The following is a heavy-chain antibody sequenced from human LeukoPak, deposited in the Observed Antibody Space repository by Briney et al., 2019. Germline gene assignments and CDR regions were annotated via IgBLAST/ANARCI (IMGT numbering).Heavy chain of an antibody. V-gene: IGHV3-21*04. D-gene: IGHD3-16*01. Sequence: AGGSLRLSCGDSGFSSSSYTMNWVRQAPGKGLEWVSSITSSSTYIYYADSVKGRFTISRDNSQDTLYLEVKSLRVEDTAVYFCAKPLYAVRGKNFFDYWGQGTLVIVSS. CDR2: ITSSSTYI. CDR3: AKPLYAVRGKNFFDY. J-gene: IGHJ4*02. CDR1: GFSSSSYT.